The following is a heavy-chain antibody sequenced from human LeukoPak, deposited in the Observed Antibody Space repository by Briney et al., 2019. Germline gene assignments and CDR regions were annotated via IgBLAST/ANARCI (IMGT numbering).Heavy chain of an antibody. V-gene: IGHV3-23*01. Sequence: PGGSLRLSCAASGFTLSSYAMSWVRQAPGKGLEWVSAISGSGGSTYYAASVKGRFTISRGNSKITLYLQMNSLRAEDTAVYYCANADTLRGMDVWGQGTTVTVSS. D-gene: IGHD2-15*01. CDR1: GFTLSSYA. J-gene: IGHJ6*02. CDR3: ANADTLRGMDV. CDR2: ISGSGGST.